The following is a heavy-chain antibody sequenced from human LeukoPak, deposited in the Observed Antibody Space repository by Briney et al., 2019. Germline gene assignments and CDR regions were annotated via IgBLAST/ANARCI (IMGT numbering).Heavy chain of an antibody. CDR3: ARGWRSSENWFDP. CDR2: MNSNSGNT. CDR1: GYTFTSYD. J-gene: IGHJ5*02. D-gene: IGHD6-6*01. V-gene: IGHV1-8*01. Sequence: ASVKVSCKASGYTFTSYDINWVRQATGQGLEWMGWMNSNSGNTGYAQKFQGRVTMTRNTSISTAYMELSSLRSEDTAVYYCARGWRSSENWFDPWGQGTLVTVSS.